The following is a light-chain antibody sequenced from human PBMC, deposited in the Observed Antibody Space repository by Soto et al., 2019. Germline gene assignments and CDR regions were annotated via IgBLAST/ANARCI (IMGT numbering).Light chain of an antibody. CDR2: EVN. J-gene: IGLJ1*01. V-gene: IGLV2-14*01. Sequence: QSALTQPASVSGSPGQSITISCTGTSSDVGGYKYVSWYQHPPGKAPKLILYEVNKRPSGVSGRFSGSKSGNTASLTISVLQAEDEADYYCTSYTASNTPLYVFGTGTKLTVL. CDR3: TSYTASNTPLYV. CDR1: SSDVGGYKY.